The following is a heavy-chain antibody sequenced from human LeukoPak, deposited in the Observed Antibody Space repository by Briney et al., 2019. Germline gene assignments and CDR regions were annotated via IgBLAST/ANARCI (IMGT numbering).Heavy chain of an antibody. CDR3: AKVKWDSSGYFDY. CDR1: GFTFSNYW. D-gene: IGHD3-22*01. CDR2: IKSDGSST. Sequence: GGSLRLSCAASGFTFSNYWMHWVRQAPGEALMWVSRIKSDGSSTTYADSVKGRFTISRDNSKNTVYLQMNNLRAEDTAIYYCAKVKWDSSGYFDYWGQGTLVTVSS. J-gene: IGHJ4*02. V-gene: IGHV3-74*01.